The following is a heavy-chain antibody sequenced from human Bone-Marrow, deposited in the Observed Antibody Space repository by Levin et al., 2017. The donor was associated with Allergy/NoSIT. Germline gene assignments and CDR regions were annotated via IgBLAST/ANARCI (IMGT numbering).Heavy chain of an antibody. CDR2: IRSKSHYYAT. Sequence: GESLKISCAGSGFTFSGSDMHWVRQASGQGLEWVGRIRSKSHYYATSYVASVKGRFSISRDDSKNTAYLQMNSLKTEDTAVYYCTSPSYSNYVTDYWGQGTLVTVSS. V-gene: IGHV3-73*01. CDR3: TSPSYSNYVTDY. J-gene: IGHJ4*02. D-gene: IGHD4-11*01. CDR1: GFTFSGSD.